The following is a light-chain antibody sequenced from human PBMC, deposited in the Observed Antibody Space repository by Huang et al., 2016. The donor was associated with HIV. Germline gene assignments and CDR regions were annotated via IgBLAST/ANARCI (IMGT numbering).Light chain of an antibody. Sequence: DIVMAQSPDSLAVSLGERATINCKSSQSVLYSSNNKNYLAWYQQKPGQPPKLLISWASARQAGVPDRFSGSGSGTDFTLTITSLQAEDVAVYYCQQYYSNPPAFGQGTKLEIK. CDR1: QSVLYSSNNKNY. CDR3: QQYYSNPPA. V-gene: IGKV4-1*01. J-gene: IGKJ2*01. CDR2: WAS.